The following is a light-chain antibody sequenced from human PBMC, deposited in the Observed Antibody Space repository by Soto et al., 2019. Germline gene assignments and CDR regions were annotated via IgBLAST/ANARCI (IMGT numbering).Light chain of an antibody. V-gene: IGLV2-11*01. CDR2: DVS. J-gene: IGLJ1*01. CDR3: CSYGVTYSYV. CDR1: SSDVGNNF. Sequence: QSVLTQPRSASGSPGQSVTISCTGISSDVGNNFVSWYQQHPGKAPKLIIYDVSKRPSGVPDRFSGSKSGNTASLTLSGLQAEDEADYYCCSYGVTYSYVLGTGTKVTVL.